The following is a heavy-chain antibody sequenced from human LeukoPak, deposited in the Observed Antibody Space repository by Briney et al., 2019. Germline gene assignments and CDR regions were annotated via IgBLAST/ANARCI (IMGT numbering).Heavy chain of an antibody. Sequence: SGPTLVKPRQTLTLTCTFSGISLSTSGVGVGWIHQPPANALEWLALIYWDDDKRYSPSLKSRLTITKDTSKNQVVLTMTNMHPVDTATYYCAHRRRDSSQFDYWGQGTLVTVSS. V-gene: IGHV2-5*02. CDR1: GISLSTSGVG. J-gene: IGHJ4*02. D-gene: IGHD6-13*01. CDR2: IYWDDDK. CDR3: AHRRRDSSQFDY.